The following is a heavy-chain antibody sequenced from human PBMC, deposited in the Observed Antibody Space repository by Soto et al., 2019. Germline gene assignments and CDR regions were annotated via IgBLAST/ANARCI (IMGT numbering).Heavy chain of an antibody. J-gene: IGHJ4*02. CDR1: GGSISSSSYY. CDR2: IYYSGST. D-gene: IGHD3-10*01. Sequence: SETLSLTCTVSGGSISSSSYYWGWIRQPPGKGLEWIGSIYYSGSTYYNPSLKSRVTISVDTSKNQFSLRLSSVTAADTAVYYCARRGSGSYSDYWGQGTLVTVSS. CDR3: ARRGSGSYSDY. V-gene: IGHV4-39*01.